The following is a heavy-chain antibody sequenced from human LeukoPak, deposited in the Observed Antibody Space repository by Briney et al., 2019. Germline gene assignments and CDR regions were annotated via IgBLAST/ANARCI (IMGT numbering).Heavy chain of an antibody. D-gene: IGHD3-10*02. J-gene: IGHJ6*04. V-gene: IGHV3-48*04. CDR1: GFTFDSYG. CDR2: ISSSGSTI. Sequence: GGSLRLSCAASGFTFDSYGMMWVRRAPGRGLEWVTYISSSGSTIYYADSVKRRYTISRDNAKNSLYLQMKSLRAEDTAVYFCAELGITMFGGVWGKGTTVTISS. CDR3: AELGITMFGGV.